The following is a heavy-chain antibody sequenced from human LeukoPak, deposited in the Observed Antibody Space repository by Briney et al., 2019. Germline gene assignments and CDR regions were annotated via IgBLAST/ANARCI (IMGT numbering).Heavy chain of an antibody. D-gene: IGHD2-15*01. V-gene: IGHV1-2*02. J-gene: IGHJ6*02. CDR2: INPNSGGT. CDR1: GYTFTGYY. Sequence: GASVKVSCKASGYTFTGYYMHWVRQAPGQGLEWMGWINPNSGGTNYAQKFQGRVTMTRDTSISTAYMELSRLRSDDTAVYYCARDERYCSGGSCYQYGMDVWGQGTTVTVSS. CDR3: ARDERYCSGGSCYQYGMDV.